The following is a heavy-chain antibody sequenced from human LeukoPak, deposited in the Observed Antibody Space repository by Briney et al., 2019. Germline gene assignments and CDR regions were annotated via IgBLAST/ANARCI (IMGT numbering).Heavy chain of an antibody. J-gene: IGHJ4*02. D-gene: IGHD3-22*01. CDR3: SSQVVGNDY. CDR1: GESSFSSYY. Sequence: PSETLSLTCAVYGESSFSSYYWSWIRQTPGGALEWIGEINHSGYTNYNPSPKSRVTLSIDTPTNQFSLRLNSATAADAAVYYCSSQVVGNDYWGQGTLVTVSS. V-gene: IGHV4-34*01. CDR2: INHSGYT.